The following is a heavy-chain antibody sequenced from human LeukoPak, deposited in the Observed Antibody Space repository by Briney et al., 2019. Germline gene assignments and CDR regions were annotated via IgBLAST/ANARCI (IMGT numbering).Heavy chain of an antibody. CDR3: ARGRDYVRGGYFDY. Sequence: SETLSLTCTVSGGSISSSSYYWGWIRQPPGKGLEWIGSIYYSGSTYYNPSLKSRVTISVDTSKNQFSLKLSSVTAADTAVYYCARGRDYVRGGYFDYWGQGTLVTVSS. D-gene: IGHD3-10*02. CDR2: IYYSGST. V-gene: IGHV4-39*07. CDR1: GGSISSSSYY. J-gene: IGHJ4*02.